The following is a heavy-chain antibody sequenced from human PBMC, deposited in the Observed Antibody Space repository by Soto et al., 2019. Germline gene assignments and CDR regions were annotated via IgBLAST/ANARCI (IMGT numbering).Heavy chain of an antibody. V-gene: IGHV2-5*02. CDR2: IYWDDDK. CDR3: AHSYYDFWSGDPMNWFDP. J-gene: IGHJ5*02. CDR1: GFSLSTSGVG. Sequence: QITLKESGPTLVEPTQTLTLTCTFSGFSLSTSGVGVGWIRQPPGKALEWLGLIYWDDDKRYSPSLKSRLTITKDTSKNQVVLTMTNMDPVDTARYYCAHSYYDFWSGDPMNWFDPWGQGTLVTVSS. D-gene: IGHD3-3*01.